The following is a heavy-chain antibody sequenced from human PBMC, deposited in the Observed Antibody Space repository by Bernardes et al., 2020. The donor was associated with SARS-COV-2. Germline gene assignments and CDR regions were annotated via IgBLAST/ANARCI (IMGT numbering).Heavy chain of an antibody. D-gene: IGHD4-17*01. CDR1: GFDFSDYT. J-gene: IGHJ5*01. CDR3: ATEDGEWLES. V-gene: IGHV3-33*08. Sequence: GGSLRLSCAGSGFDFSDYTMHWVRQAPGKGLEWVAVIWHDGSREYYVDSVKGRFAISRDNSNNTLYLQMNNLRVEDTALYRCATEDGEWLESWGQGTLVTVSS. CDR2: IWHDGSRE.